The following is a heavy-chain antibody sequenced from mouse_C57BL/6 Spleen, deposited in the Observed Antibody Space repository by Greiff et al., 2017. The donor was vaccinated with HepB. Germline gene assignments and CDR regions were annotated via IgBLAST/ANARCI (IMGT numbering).Heavy chain of an antibody. J-gene: IGHJ3*01. CDR1: GYTFTSYW. CDR2: IYPGSGST. Sequence: QVHVKQPGAELVKPGASVKMSCKASGYTFTSYWITWVKQRPGQGLEWIGDIYPGSGSTNYNEKFKSKATLTVDTSSSTAYMQLSSLTSEDSAVYYCARDYYGSRGGFAYWGQGTLVTVSA. V-gene: IGHV1-55*01. D-gene: IGHD1-1*01. CDR3: ARDYYGSRGGFAY.